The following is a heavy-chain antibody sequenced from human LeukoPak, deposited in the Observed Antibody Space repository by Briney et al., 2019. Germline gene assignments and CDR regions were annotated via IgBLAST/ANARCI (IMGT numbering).Heavy chain of an antibody. D-gene: IGHD5-24*01. V-gene: IGHV3-21*04. Sequence: GGSLRLSCAASGFTFDGYSMNWVRRAPGKGLEWVSSISTSGRYVNYAGSVKGRFTISRDNTKNSLFLQMNSLRAEDTATYYCARWLDGYTPLDYWGQGTQVTVSS. CDR3: ARWLDGYTPLDY. CDR1: GFTFDGYS. J-gene: IGHJ4*02. CDR2: ISTSGRYV.